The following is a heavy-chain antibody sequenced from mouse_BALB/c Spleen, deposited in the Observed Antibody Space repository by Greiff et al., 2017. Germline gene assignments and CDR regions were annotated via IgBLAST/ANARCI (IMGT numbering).Heavy chain of an antibody. CDR3: ARDTYYEYFDY. Sequence: EVMLVESGGGLVQPGGSLRLSCATSGFTFTDYYMSWVRQTPGKALEWLGFISNQANGYTTEYSASVKGLFTISRDTSQSILYLQMNTLRAEDSAYYYCARDTYYEYFDYWGQGTTLTVSS. J-gene: IGHJ2*01. CDR2: ISNQANGYTT. D-gene: IGHD2-10*01. CDR1: GFTFTDYY. V-gene: IGHV7-3*02.